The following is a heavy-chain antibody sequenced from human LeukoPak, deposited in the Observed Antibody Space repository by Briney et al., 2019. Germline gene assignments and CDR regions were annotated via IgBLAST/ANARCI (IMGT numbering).Heavy chain of an antibody. D-gene: IGHD3-22*01. CDR3: ARDRRIYDSSGYYDY. CDR1: GYTFTGYY. CDR2: INPNSGGT. Sequence: VAPVKVSCKASGYTFTGYYMHWVRQAPGQGLEWMGWINPNSGGTNYAQKFQGRVTMTRDTSISTAYMELSRLRSDDTAVYYCARDRRIYDSSGYYDYWGQGTLVTVSS. V-gene: IGHV1-2*02. J-gene: IGHJ4*02.